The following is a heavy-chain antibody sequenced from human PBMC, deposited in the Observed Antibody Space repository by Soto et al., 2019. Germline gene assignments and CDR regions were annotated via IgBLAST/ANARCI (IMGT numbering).Heavy chain of an antibody. CDR3: ARAQREWELNY. Sequence: QVQLQESGPGLVKPSETLSLTCTVSGGSISSYYWSWIRQPPGKGLEWIGYIYYSGSTNYNPSLKSRVTISVDTSKNQFSLKLSSVTAADTAVYYCARAQREWELNYWGQGTLVTVSS. CDR1: GGSISSYY. V-gene: IGHV4-59*01. D-gene: IGHD1-26*01. J-gene: IGHJ4*02. CDR2: IYYSGST.